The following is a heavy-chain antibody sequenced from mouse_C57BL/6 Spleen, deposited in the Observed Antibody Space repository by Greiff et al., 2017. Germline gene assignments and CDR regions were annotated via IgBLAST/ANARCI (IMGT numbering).Heavy chain of an antibody. CDR3: AGDYSNPWFAY. Sequence: VQLQQSGAELARPGASVKMSCKASGYTFTSYTMHWVKQRPGQGLEWIGYINPSSGYTKYNQKFKDKATLTADKSSSTAYMQLSSLTSEDSAVYYCAGDYSNPWFAYWGQGTLVTVSA. J-gene: IGHJ3*01. CDR2: INPSSGYT. D-gene: IGHD2-5*01. V-gene: IGHV1-4*01. CDR1: GYTFTSYT.